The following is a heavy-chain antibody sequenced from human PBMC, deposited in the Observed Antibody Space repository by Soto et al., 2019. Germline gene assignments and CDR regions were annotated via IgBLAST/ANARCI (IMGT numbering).Heavy chain of an antibody. CDR2: IWYDARNK. V-gene: IGHV3-33*01. CDR1: GFTFRSYN. J-gene: IGHJ3*02. D-gene: IGHD3-22*01. CDR3: ARAYYDSSGYSAFDI. Sequence: VQLLESGGGLVQPGGSLRLSCAASGFTFRSYNMHWVRQAPGEGLEWVAVIWYDARNKYYADSVKGRFTISRDNSKNTLYLQMNSLRAEDTAVYYCARAYYDSSGYSAFDIWGQGTMVTVSS.